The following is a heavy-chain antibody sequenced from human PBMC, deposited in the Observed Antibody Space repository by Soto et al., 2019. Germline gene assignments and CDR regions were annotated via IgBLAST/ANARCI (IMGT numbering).Heavy chain of an antibody. J-gene: IGHJ4*02. V-gene: IGHV4-39*02. CDR1: GGFISTSSYY. D-gene: IGHD2-8*01. Sequence: QLQLQESGPGLVKPSETLSLTCTVSGGFISTSSYYWGWVRQPPGKGLEWIGTIYYTGYTYYNPTLKSRFAVSVDTSQDHFPLNLTSVLAADTAIYYCARSAIDVNGLFDHWGLGTLVTVSS. CDR2: IYYTGYT. CDR3: ARSAIDVNGLFDH.